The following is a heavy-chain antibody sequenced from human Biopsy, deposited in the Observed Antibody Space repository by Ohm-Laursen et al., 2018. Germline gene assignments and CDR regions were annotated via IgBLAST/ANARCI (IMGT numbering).Heavy chain of an antibody. D-gene: IGHD3-16*01. Sequence: SDTLSLTCAVSGGSFSGYYWSWIRQTPGKGLEWIGEVSHSGSTIYSPSLKSRVTISVDTSKNQFSLNLSSVTAADTAVYYCARLTGDYIWGNWRINHDPFDIWDQGTSVTVSS. CDR2: VSHSGST. CDR1: GGSFSGYY. J-gene: IGHJ3*02. V-gene: IGHV4-34*01. CDR3: ARLTGDYIWGNWRINHDPFDI.